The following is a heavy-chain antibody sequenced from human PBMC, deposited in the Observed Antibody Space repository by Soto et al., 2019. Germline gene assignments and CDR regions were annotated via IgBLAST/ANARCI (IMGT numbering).Heavy chain of an antibody. V-gene: IGHV1-3*04. J-gene: IGHJ4*02. D-gene: IGHD2-2*01. CDR3: ARAGDDCSAANCYVIDY. CDR2: INTGKGNT. Sequence: SVKVSCKASGYTFTSYAMHWGRQAPGQRLEWMGWINTGKGNTKYSQKFQGRVTITSDTSASTAYMDVSSLRSEDTAMYYCARAGDDCSAANCYVIDYWGQGTLVTVS. CDR1: GYTFTSYA.